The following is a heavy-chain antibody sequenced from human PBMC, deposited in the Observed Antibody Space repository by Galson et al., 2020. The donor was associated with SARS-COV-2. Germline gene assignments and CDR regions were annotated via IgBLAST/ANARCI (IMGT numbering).Heavy chain of an antibody. Sequence: TGGSLRLSCAASGFTFSSYSMNWVRQAPGKGLEWVSSISSSSSYIYYADSVMGRFTISRDNAKNSLYLQMNSLRAEDTAVYYCASIAAAGSRYYYYYGMDVWGQGTTVTVSS. CDR3: ASIAAAGSRYYYYYGMDV. CDR1: GFTFSSYS. CDR2: ISSSSSYI. D-gene: IGHD6-13*01. V-gene: IGHV3-21*01. J-gene: IGHJ6*02.